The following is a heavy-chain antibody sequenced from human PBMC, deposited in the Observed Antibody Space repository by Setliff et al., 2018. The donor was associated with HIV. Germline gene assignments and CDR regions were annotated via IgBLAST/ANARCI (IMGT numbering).Heavy chain of an antibody. J-gene: IGHJ4*02. V-gene: IGHV4-38-2*01. CDR3: ACRYYDLWSNYYTGIPY. CDR2: FYHGGST. Sequence: ETLSLTCAVSGSSIRGAYYWGWIRQPPGKGLEWIGRFYHGGSTLYNPSLKSRVTISLDTSRNQFSLKLTSMTAADTSVYYCACRYYDLWSNYYTGIPYWGQGTLVTVSS. D-gene: IGHD3-3*01. CDR1: GSSIRGAYY.